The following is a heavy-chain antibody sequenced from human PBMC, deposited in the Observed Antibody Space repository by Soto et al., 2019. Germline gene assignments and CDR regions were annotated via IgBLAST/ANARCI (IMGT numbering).Heavy chain of an antibody. CDR3: ARHVLRFLEWFPPCDY. J-gene: IGHJ4*02. D-gene: IGHD3-3*01. Sequence: SETLSLTCTVSGGSISSSSYYWGWIRQPPGKGLEWIGSIYYSGSTYYNPSLKSRVTISVDTSKNQFSLKLSSVTAADTAVYYCARHVLRFLEWFPPCDYWGQGTLVTVSS. CDR2: IYYSGST. CDR1: GGSISSSSYY. V-gene: IGHV4-39*01.